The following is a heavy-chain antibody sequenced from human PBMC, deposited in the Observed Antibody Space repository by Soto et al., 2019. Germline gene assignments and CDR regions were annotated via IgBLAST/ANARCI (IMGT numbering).Heavy chain of an antibody. CDR1: GGTFSSYA. CDR3: ARITMVRGVTHNWFDP. Sequence: QVQLVQSGAEVKKPGSSVKVSCKASGGTFSSYAISWMRQAPGQGLEWMGGIIPIFGTANYAQKFQGRVTITADESTSTAYMELSSLRSEDTAVYYCARITMVRGVTHNWFDPWGQGTLVTVSS. CDR2: IIPIFGTA. V-gene: IGHV1-69*01. J-gene: IGHJ5*02. D-gene: IGHD3-10*01.